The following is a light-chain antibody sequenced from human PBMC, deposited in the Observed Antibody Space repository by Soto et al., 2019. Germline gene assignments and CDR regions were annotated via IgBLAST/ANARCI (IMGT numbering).Light chain of an antibody. Sequence: DIVMTQSPDSLAVSLGERATINCRSSQSVLYSSSNKNYLAWYQQKPGQPPKLLIYWASTRESGVPDRFSGSGSGTDFTLTISSLQAEDVAVYYCQQYCSSPWTFGQGAKVEIQ. CDR3: QQYCSSPWT. CDR1: QSVLYSSSNKNY. V-gene: IGKV4-1*01. J-gene: IGKJ1*01. CDR2: WAS.